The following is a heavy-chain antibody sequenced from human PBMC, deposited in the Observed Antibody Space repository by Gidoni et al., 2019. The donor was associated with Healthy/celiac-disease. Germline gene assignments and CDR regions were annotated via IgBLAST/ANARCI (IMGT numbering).Heavy chain of an antibody. V-gene: IGHV3-48*03. CDR1: GFTFSSYE. CDR2: ISSSGSTI. Sequence: EVQLVESGGGLVQPGGSLRLSCAASGFTFSSYEMNWVRQAPGKGLEWVAYISSSGSTIYYADAVKGRFTISRDNAKNSLYLQMNSLRAEDTAVYYCARDRGPIDYWGQGTLVTVSS. J-gene: IGHJ4*02. D-gene: IGHD3-10*01. CDR3: ARDRGPIDY.